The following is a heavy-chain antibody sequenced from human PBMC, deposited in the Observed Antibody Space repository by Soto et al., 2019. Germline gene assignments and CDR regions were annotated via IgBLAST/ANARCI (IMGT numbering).Heavy chain of an antibody. V-gene: IGHV3-23*01. Sequence: EVQLLESGGGLVQPGGSLRLSCTVSGFSISSSAFSWVRQTPGKGLEWVSASSGGGGPTHYADSVKGRFTISRDNSKNTLYLQINSLRAEDTAVYYCAKNDGSVYPLGGFWGRGTLVSVSS. CDR2: SSGGGGPT. CDR3: AKNDGSVYPLGGF. D-gene: IGHD3-3*01. CDR1: GFSISSSA. J-gene: IGHJ1*01.